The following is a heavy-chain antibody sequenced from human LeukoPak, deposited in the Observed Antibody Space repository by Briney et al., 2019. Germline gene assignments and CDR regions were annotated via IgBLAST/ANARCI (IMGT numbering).Heavy chain of an antibody. CDR3: ARVFYSSGWYGNFDY. Sequence: PGGSLRLSCAASGFTFSSYAMHWVRQAPGKGLEWVAVISYEGSNKYYADSVKGRFTISRDNSKNTLYLQMNSLRAEDTAVYYCARVFYSSGWYGNFDYWGQGTLVTVSS. CDR1: GFTFSSYA. D-gene: IGHD6-19*01. J-gene: IGHJ4*02. V-gene: IGHV3-30*04. CDR2: ISYEGSNK.